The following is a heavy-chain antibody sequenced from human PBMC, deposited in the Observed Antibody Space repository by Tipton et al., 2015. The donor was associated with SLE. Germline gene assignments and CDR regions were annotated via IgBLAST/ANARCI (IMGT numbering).Heavy chain of an antibody. CDR3: VRGVNFEI. D-gene: IGHD5-24*01. V-gene: IGHV4-59*01. CDR2: VSYRGSP. CDR1: GGYISDYY. Sequence: LRLSCSVSGGYISDYYWSWIRQAPGKELEWIGYVSYRGSPIYNPSLKSRVTMSLHTSRNQFSLKVNSLTAADTAVYYCVRGVNFEIWGQGTLVTVSS. J-gene: IGHJ4*02.